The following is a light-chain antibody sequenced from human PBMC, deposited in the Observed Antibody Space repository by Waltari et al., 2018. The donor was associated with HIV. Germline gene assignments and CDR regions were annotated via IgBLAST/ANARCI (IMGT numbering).Light chain of an antibody. CDR3: QQSFSTPWT. J-gene: IGKJ1*01. CDR2: GAS. V-gene: IGKV1-39*01. CDR1: QTISSY. Sequence: DIQMTQSPSSLSASVGDRVTITCRASQTISSYLNWYQQKLGKAPKLLIYGASSLQSGVPSRFSGSGSRTAFTLTISSLQPEDFATYYCQQSFSTPWTFGQGTKVEIK.